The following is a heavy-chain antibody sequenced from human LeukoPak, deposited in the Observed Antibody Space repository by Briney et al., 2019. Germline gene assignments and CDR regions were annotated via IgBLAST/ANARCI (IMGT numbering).Heavy chain of an antibody. J-gene: IGHJ4*02. CDR3: ARDRGAYYYGSGSFFDY. V-gene: IGHV1-18*01. Sequence: ASVKVSCKASGYTFTSYGISWVRQAPGQGLEWMGWNSAYNGNTNYAQKLQGRVTMTTDTSTSTAYMELRSLRSDDTAVYYCARDRGAYYYGSGSFFDYWGQGTLVTVSS. CDR1: GYTFTSYG. CDR2: NSAYNGNT. D-gene: IGHD3-10*01.